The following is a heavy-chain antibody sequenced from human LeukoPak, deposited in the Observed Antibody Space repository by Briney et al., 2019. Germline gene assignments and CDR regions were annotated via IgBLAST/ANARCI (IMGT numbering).Heavy chain of an antibody. V-gene: IGHV5-51*01. Sequence: GESLKISCQGSGDSLSNYWIAWVRHMPGKGLKWMGIIYPGDSDTRYSPSFEGQVTLSVDKSINTVYLQWSNLKASDTAIYYCARQRDGSGAYPEFDPWGQGTLVTVSS. CDR2: IYPGDSDT. CDR3: ARQRDGSGAYPEFDP. J-gene: IGHJ5*02. CDR1: GDSLSNYW. D-gene: IGHD3-22*01.